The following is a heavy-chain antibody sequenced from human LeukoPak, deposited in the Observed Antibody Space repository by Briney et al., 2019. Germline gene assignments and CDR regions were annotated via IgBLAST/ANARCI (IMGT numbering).Heavy chain of an antibody. J-gene: IGHJ3*02. CDR1: GDSISSSSYY. CDR3: ARGDNVLLWFGESRRDAFDI. Sequence: SETLSLTCTVSGDSISSSSYYWGWIRQPAGKGLEWIGRIYTSGSTNYNPSLKSRVTMSVDTSKNQFSLKLSSVTAADTAVCYCARGDNVLLWFGESRRDAFDIWGQGTMVTVSS. V-gene: IGHV4-61*02. CDR2: IYTSGST. D-gene: IGHD3-10*01.